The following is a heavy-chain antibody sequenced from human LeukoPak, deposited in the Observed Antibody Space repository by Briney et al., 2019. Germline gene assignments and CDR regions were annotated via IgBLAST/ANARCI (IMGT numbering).Heavy chain of an antibody. D-gene: IGHD3-9*01. J-gene: IGHJ3*02. CDR2: IYYSGST. CDR3: ASSHYDILTGHAFDI. V-gene: IGHV4-39*01. CDR1: GGSISSSSYY. Sequence: SETLSLTCTVSGGSISSSSYYWGWIRQPPGKGLEWIGSIYYSGSTYYNPSLKSRVTISVDTSKNQFSLKLSSVTAADTAVYYCASSHYDILTGHAFDIWGQGTMVTVSS.